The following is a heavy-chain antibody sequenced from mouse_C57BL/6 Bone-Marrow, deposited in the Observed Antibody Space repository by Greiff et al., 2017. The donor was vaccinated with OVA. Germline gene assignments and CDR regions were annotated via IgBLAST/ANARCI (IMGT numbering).Heavy chain of an antibody. D-gene: IGHD1-1*01. CDR1: GYAFTGYY. V-gene: IGHV1-42*01. Sequence: VQLQQSGPELVKPGASVKISCKASGYAFTGYYMNWVKQSPEKSLEWIGEINPSTGGTTYNQKFKSKAPLTVDKSSSTAYMQLKSLTSEDSAVYYCALYYYGSSYWGQGTTLTVSS. J-gene: IGHJ2*01. CDR2: INPSTGGT. CDR3: ALYYYGSSY.